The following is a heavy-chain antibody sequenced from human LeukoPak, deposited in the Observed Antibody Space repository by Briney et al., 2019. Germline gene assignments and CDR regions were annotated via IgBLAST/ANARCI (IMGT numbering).Heavy chain of an antibody. V-gene: IGHV4-38-2*02. CDR3: ARDSALAQAVMFDY. CDR1: GYSITSGYY. J-gene: IGHJ4*02. D-gene: IGHD6-19*01. Sequence: PSETLSLTCTVSGYSITSGYYWGWIRQPPGKGLEWIGSVDHSGSTYYNPSLKFRVTISVYTSKDQFSLRLSSVTAADTAVYYCARDSALAQAVMFDYWGQGTLATVSS. CDR2: VDHSGST.